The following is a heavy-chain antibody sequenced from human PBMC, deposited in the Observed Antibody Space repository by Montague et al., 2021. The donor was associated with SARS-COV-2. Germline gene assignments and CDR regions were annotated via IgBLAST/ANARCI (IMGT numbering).Heavy chain of an antibody. CDR3: ARQSLYDFWTHDHNWFDP. CDR2: TYYRSKWFY. J-gene: IGHJ5*02. V-gene: IGHV6-1*01. D-gene: IGHD3-3*01. CDR1: GDSVSSNGGA. Sequence: CAISGDSVSSNGGAWNWIRQSPSRGLEWLGRTYYRSKWFYDYAVSLKSRLTIKPDTSKNQFSLKLSSVTAADTAVYYCARQSLYDFWTHDHNWFDPWGQGTLVTVSS.